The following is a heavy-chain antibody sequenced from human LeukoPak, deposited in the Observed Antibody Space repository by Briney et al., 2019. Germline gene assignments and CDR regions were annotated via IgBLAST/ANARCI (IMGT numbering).Heavy chain of an antibody. D-gene: IGHD3-10*01. V-gene: IGHV4-59*11. CDR3: VKVGYGSGTWGWFDP. Sequence: SETLSLTCNVSGASISGHYWSWLRQSPGKGLECIGYIYSGSVAYNPSLKSRATISGDASKNQVSLILKSVTTADTAIYYCVKVGYGSGTWGWFDPRGQGILVTVST. CDR1: GASISGHY. J-gene: IGHJ5*02. CDR2: IYSGSV.